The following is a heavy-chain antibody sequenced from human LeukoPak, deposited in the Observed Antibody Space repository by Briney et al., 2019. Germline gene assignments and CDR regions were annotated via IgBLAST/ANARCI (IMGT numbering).Heavy chain of an antibody. CDR3: AKDWSSCSNGVCYVFDC. Sequence: PGGSLRLSCAASGFTFSSYAMSWVRQAPGKGLEWVSAISGSGGSTYYADSVKGRFTFSRDNSKNTLYLQMNSLRAEDTAVYYCAKDWSSCSNGVCYVFDCWGQGTLVTVSS. CDR2: ISGSGGST. J-gene: IGHJ4*02. CDR1: GFTFSSYA. D-gene: IGHD2-8*01. V-gene: IGHV3-23*01.